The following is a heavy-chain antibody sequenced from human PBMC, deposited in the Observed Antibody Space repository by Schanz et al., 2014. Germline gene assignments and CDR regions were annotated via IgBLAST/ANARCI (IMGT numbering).Heavy chain of an antibody. CDR2: IKPDGSEK. V-gene: IGHV3-7*01. CDR3: ARDGVAATTDFEY. J-gene: IGHJ4*02. CDR1: GFTFSAYW. D-gene: IGHD1-1*01. Sequence: VQLVESGGGVVQPGRSLRLSCAASGFTFSAYWMTWVRQAPGKGLDWVGIIKPDGSEKFYVDSVKGRFTISRDNAKISLHPQMNSLRADDTAVYYCARDGVAATTDFEYWGQGALVTVSS.